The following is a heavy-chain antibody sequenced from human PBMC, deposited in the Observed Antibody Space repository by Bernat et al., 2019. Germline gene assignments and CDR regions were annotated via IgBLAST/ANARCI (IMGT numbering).Heavy chain of an antibody. CDR2: ISGSGGST. CDR3: AKKSLRVQGYFQH. Sequence: EVQLLESGGGLVQPGGSLRLSCAASGFTFSSYAMSWVRQAPGKGLEWVSAISGSGGSTYYAESVKGRFPIYSDNSKNTLYLQMNSLRAEDTAVYYCAKKSLRVQGYFQHWGQGTLVTVSS. V-gene: IGHV3-23*01. J-gene: IGHJ1*01. CDR1: GFTFSSYA.